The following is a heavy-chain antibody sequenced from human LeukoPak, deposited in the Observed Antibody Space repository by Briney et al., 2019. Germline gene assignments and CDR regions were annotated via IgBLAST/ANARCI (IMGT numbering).Heavy chain of an antibody. Sequence: GESLKISCKGSGYSFTSYWMGWVRQMPGKGLEWMGNIYPCYSDLRYSPSFQGQVTISAAKTISTAYLQWSSLKASDTAMYYCARLTNVYVWGSYRHNYYYYYMDVWGKGTTVTVSS. CDR2: IYPCYSDL. CDR1: GYSFTSYW. J-gene: IGHJ6*03. CDR3: ARLTNVYVWGSYRHNYYYYYMDV. V-gene: IGHV5-51*01. D-gene: IGHD3-16*02.